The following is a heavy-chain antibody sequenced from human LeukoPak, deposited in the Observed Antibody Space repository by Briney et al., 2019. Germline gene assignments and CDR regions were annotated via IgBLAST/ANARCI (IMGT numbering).Heavy chain of an antibody. CDR2: ISWNSGSI. Sequence: GRSLRLSCAASGFTFDDYAMHWVRQAPGKGLEWVSGISWNSGSIGYADSVKGRFTISRDNAKNSLYLQMNSLRAGDTALYYCAKEGRPAAPFFDYWGQGTLVTVSS. V-gene: IGHV3-9*01. J-gene: IGHJ4*02. CDR1: GFTFDDYA. CDR3: AKEGRPAAPFFDY. D-gene: IGHD2-2*01.